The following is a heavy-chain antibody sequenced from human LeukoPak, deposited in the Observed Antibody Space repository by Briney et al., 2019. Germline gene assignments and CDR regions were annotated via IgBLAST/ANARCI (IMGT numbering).Heavy chain of an antibody. D-gene: IGHD5-24*01. CDR2: ISSSSSSYI. CDR3: AGGRERDGYSIDY. V-gene: IGHV3-21*01. CDR1: GFTFSSYS. J-gene: IGHJ4*02. Sequence: SGGSLRLSCAASGFTFSSYSMNWVRQAPGKGLEWVSSISSSSSSYIYYADSVKGRFTISRDNAKNSLYLQMNSLRAEDTAVYYCAGGRERDGYSIDYWGQGTLVTVSS.